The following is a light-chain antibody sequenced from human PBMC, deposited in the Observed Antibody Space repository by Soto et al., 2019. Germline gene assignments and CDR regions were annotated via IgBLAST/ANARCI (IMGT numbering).Light chain of an antibody. V-gene: IGKV1-5*03. CDR1: QTINSW. J-gene: IGKJ1*01. CDR3: QQYHIYSGT. Sequence: DIQMTQSPSPLAASVGDRVTSTCPASQTINSWWAWYQQRPGKHPNLLIYRASTLASGAPSRLSGSRSGQEFTLTINSLQPDDVATYYCQQYHIYSGTFGQGTTVDIK. CDR2: RAS.